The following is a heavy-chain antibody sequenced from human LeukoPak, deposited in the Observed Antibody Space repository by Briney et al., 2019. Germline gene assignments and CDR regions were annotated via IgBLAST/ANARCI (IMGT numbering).Heavy chain of an antibody. D-gene: IGHD5-18*01. Sequence: GGSLRLSCAASGFTFSSYGMHWVRQAPGKGLEWVAFIRYDGSNKYSADSVKGRFTISRDNSKNTLYLQMNSLRADDTAVYYCAGVDAAMPDAFDIWGQGTTVTVSS. V-gene: IGHV3-30*02. CDR3: AGVDAAMPDAFDI. CDR1: GFTFSSYG. J-gene: IGHJ3*02. CDR2: IRYDGSNK.